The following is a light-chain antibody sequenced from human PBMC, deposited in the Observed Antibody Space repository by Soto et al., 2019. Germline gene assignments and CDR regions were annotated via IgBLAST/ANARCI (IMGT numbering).Light chain of an antibody. CDR3: QKSYSTPPMYT. CDR2: AAS. V-gene: IGKV1-39*01. CDR1: QSISSY. J-gene: IGKJ2*01. Sequence: DIQMTQSPSSLSASVGDRVTITCRASQSISSYLNWYQQKPGKAPKLLIYAASSLQSGVPSRFRSSGSGTDFTLTISSLQPEDFATYYCQKSYSTPPMYTFGQGTKLQIK.